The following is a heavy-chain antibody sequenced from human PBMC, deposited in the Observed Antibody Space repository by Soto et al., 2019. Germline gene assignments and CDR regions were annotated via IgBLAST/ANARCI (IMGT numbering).Heavy chain of an antibody. Sequence: QVQLVESGGGVVQPGRSLRLSCAASGFTFSSYAMHWVRQAPGKGLEWVAVISYDGSNKYYADSVKGRFTISRDNSKNTLYLQMNSLRAEDTAVYYCASGQLGDTYHWGQGTLVTVSS. CDR1: GFTFSSYA. CDR2: ISYDGSNK. D-gene: IGHD1-26*01. J-gene: IGHJ1*01. V-gene: IGHV3-30-3*01. CDR3: ASGQLGDTYH.